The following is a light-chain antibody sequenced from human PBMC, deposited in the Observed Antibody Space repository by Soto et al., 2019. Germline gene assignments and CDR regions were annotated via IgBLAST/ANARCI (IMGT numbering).Light chain of an antibody. Sequence: AIRMTQSPSSFSASTGDRVTITCRASQGIISYLAWYQQKPGKAPKLLIYAASTLQSGVPSRFSGSGSGTDFTLTISCLQSEDFATYYCQQYYSYPLTCGGGNKVEIK. CDR2: AAS. CDR1: QGIISY. V-gene: IGKV1-8*01. J-gene: IGKJ4*01. CDR3: QQYYSYPLT.